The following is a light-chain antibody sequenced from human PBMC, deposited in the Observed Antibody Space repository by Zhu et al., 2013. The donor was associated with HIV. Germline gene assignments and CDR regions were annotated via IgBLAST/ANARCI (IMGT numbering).Light chain of an antibody. J-gene: IGKJ1*01. Sequence: DIQMTQSPSSLSASLGDRVSITCRASQAISNSVAWYQQRPGKVPKLLIYASTTLKSGVPSRFSGSGSGTDFSLTISSLQPEDVATYYCQKYNSALWTFGQGTKVEIK. CDR2: AST. CDR1: QAISNS. CDR3: QKYNSALWT. V-gene: IGKV1-27*01.